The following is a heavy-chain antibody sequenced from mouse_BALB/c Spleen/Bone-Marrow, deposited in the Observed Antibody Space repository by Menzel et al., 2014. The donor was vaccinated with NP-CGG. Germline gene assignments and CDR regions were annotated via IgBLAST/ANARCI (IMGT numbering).Heavy chain of an antibody. D-gene: IGHD1-1*02. V-gene: IGHV7-3*02. Sequence: DVKLVESGGGLVQPGGSLRLSCATSGFTFTDYYMNWVRQPPGKALERLGFIRNKANGYTTEYSASVKGRFTISRDNSQSILYLQMNTLRAEDSATYYCARDKGGILFDYWGQGTTLTVSS. CDR3: ARDKGGILFDY. J-gene: IGHJ2*01. CDR1: GFTFTDYY. CDR2: IRNKANGYTT.